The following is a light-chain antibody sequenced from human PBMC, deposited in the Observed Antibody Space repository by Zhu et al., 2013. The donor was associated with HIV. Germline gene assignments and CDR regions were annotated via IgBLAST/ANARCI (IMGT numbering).Light chain of an antibody. J-gene: IGLJ2*01. Sequence: QSVLTQPPSASGTPGRRVTISCSGSTSNIGSNYVYWYQQLPGTAPKVLIKRNNPRPSGVPDRFSGSRSGTSASLAISGLRSEDEADYYCASWDDSLSGPVFGGGTKLTVL. V-gene: IGLV1-47*01. CDR1: TSNIGSNY. CDR3: ASWDDSLSGPV. CDR2: RNN.